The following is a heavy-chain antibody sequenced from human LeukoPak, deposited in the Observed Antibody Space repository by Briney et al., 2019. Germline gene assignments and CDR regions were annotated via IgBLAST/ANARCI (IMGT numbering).Heavy chain of an antibody. CDR1: GGTFTSYA. Sequence: ASVKVSCKTSGGTFTSYAITWVRQAPGQGLEWMGKIIPISGITNYAQKFQGRVTFTADESTCTAYMELSSLRSEDTALYYCARKLRLGGNWFDPWGQGTLVTVSS. D-gene: IGHD1-26*01. CDR3: ARKLRLGGNWFDP. V-gene: IGHV1-69*15. J-gene: IGHJ5*02. CDR2: IIPISGIT.